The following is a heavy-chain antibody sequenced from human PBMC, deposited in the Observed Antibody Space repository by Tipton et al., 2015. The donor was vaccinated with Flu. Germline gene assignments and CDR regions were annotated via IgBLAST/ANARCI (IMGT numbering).Heavy chain of an antibody. J-gene: IGHJ4*02. V-gene: IGHV3-30*14. Sequence: SLRLSCAASGFTFSTYAMHWVRQAPGKGLEWVAVISYDGSNKYYADSVKGRFTISRDNSKNTLYLQMNTLRPEDTTVYYCASMLSGWPYYFAYWGQGTLVTVSS. D-gene: IGHD6-19*01. CDR2: ISYDGSNK. CDR3: ASMLSGWPYYFAY. CDR1: GFTFSTYA.